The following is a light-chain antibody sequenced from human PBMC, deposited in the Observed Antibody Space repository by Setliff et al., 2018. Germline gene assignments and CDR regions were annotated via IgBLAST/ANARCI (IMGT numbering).Light chain of an antibody. CDR1: TSDVGVYNS. J-gene: IGLJ3*02. Sequence: QSAMTQPASVSGSPGQSITISCTGTTSDVGVYNSVSWYQQHPGKAPKPMIYEVSNRPSGISSRFSGSKSGNTASLTISGLQAEDEADYYCSSHTTSSTWVFGGGTKVTVL. CDR3: SSHTTSSTWV. CDR2: EVS. V-gene: IGLV2-14*01.